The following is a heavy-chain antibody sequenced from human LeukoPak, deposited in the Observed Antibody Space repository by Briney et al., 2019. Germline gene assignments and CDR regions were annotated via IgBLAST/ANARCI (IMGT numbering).Heavy chain of an antibody. D-gene: IGHD6-13*01. V-gene: IGHV1-46*01. J-gene: IGHJ4*02. Sequence: ASVKVSCKASGYTFTSYYMHWVRQAPGQGLEWMGIINPSGGSTSYAQKFQGRVTMTRDTSTSTVYMELSSLRSEDTAVYYCARVGGRTYISSWYPDYWGQGTLVTASS. CDR3: ARVGGRTYISSWYPDY. CDR2: INPSGGST. CDR1: GYTFTSYY.